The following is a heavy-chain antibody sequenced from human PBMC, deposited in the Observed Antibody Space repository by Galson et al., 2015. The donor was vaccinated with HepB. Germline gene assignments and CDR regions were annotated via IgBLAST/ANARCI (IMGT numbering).Heavy chain of an antibody. CDR3: ARSTTFAARLLDY. D-gene: IGHD6-6*01. CDR1: GDSVSTNAGE. V-gene: IGHV6-1*01. CDR2: TYYRSKWYN. J-gene: IGHJ4*02. Sequence: CAISGDSVSTNAGEWNWIRQSPSRGLEWLGRTYYRSKWYNDYAVSVKSRITITPDTSQNQFSLQLTSVTPEDTAVYFCARSTTFAARLLDYWGQGTLVTVSA.